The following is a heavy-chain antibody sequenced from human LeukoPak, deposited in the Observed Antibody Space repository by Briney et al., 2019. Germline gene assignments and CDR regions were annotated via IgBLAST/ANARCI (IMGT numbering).Heavy chain of an antibody. D-gene: IGHD6-6*01. J-gene: IGHJ4*02. Sequence: GGSLRLSCAASGFTFTTYNMNWVRQAPGKGLEWVSSISSSISSYIYYADSVKGRFTISRDNSKNTLYLQMNSLRAADTAVYYCARDKGTSYLSSFDYWGQGTLVTVSS. V-gene: IGHV3-21*01. CDR2: ISSSISSYI. CDR3: ARDKGTSYLSSFDY. CDR1: GFTFTTYN.